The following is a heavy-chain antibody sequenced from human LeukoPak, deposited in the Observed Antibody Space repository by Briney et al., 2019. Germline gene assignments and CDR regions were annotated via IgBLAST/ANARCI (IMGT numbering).Heavy chain of an antibody. CDR3: AVLGYCSSTSCSPPRFDP. Sequence: SQTLSLTCTVSGGSISSGDYYWSWIRQPPGKGLEWFGYIYYRRSTYYNPSLKSRVTISVDTSKNQFSLKMSSVTAADTAVYYCAVLGYCSSTSCSPPRFDPWGQGTLVTVSS. V-gene: IGHV4-30-4*08. D-gene: IGHD2-2*01. CDR1: GGSISSGDYY. J-gene: IGHJ5*02. CDR2: IYYRRST.